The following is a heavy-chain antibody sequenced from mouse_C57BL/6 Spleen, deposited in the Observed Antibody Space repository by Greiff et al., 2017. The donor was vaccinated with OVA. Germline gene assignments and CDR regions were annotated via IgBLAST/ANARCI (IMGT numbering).Heavy chain of an antibody. CDR3: ARSRYGYDDAMDY. J-gene: IGHJ4*01. CDR1: GYTFTSYW. D-gene: IGHD2-2*01. V-gene: IGHV1-53*01. CDR2: INPSNGGT. Sequence: QVHVKQPGTELVKPGASVKLSCKASGYTFTSYWMHWVKQRPGQGLEWIGNINPSNGGTNYNEKFKSKATLTVDKSSSTAYMQLSSLTSEDSAVYYCARSRYGYDDAMDYWGQGTSVTVSS.